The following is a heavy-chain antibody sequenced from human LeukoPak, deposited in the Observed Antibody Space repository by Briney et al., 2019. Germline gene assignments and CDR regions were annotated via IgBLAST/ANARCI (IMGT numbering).Heavy chain of an antibody. Sequence: SETLSLTCTVSGVSISSYYWSWIRQPPGKGLEWIGYIYYSGSTNYNPSLKSRVTISVDTSKNQFSLKLGSVTAADTAVYYCARVSGGTYPDYWGQGTLVTVSS. CDR3: ARVSGGTYPDY. CDR1: GVSISSYY. CDR2: IYYSGST. J-gene: IGHJ4*02. V-gene: IGHV4-59*01. D-gene: IGHD1-26*01.